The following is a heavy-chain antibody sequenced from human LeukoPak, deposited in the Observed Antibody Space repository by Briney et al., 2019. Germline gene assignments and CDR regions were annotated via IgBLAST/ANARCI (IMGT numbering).Heavy chain of an antibody. CDR1: GFTFSTFG. D-gene: IGHD1-26*01. V-gene: IGHV3-30*02. CDR3: AKFPGGSYFDAFDI. Sequence: GGSLRLSCVASGFTFSTFGMHWVRQAPGQGLEWVAFIRYGGTDKYYADSVKGRFTVSRDNSKNTLYLQMNSLRPEDSAVYYCAKFPGGSYFDAFDIWGQGTMVTVSS. J-gene: IGHJ3*02. CDR2: IRYGGTDK.